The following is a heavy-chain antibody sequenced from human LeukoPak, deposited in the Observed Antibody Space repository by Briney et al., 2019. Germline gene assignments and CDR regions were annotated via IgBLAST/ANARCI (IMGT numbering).Heavy chain of an antibody. CDR2: ISYDGSNE. V-gene: IGHV3-30*03. Sequence: PGGSLRLSCAASGFTFSSYGMHWVRQAPGKGLEWVAVISYDGSNEYYADSVKGRFTISRDNSKNTLYLQMNSLRAEDTALYYCARKFLTGRLIDYWGQGTLVTASS. CDR1: GFTFSSYG. D-gene: IGHD7-27*01. J-gene: IGHJ4*02. CDR3: ARKFLTGRLIDY.